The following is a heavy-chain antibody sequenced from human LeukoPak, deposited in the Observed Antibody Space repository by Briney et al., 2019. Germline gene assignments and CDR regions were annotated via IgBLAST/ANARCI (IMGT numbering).Heavy chain of an antibody. D-gene: IGHD5-24*01. Sequence: SETLSLTCTVSGASISGYYWSWIRQPPGKGLEWIGHIYNTGSTNYNPSLKSRVTISVDTSKNQFSLRLNSVTAADTAVYYCARRKNGYKPITRPGHYAFDIWGQGTMVTVSS. CDR3: ARRKNGYKPITRPGHYAFDI. J-gene: IGHJ3*02. V-gene: IGHV4-59*01. CDR1: GASISGYY. CDR2: IYNTGST.